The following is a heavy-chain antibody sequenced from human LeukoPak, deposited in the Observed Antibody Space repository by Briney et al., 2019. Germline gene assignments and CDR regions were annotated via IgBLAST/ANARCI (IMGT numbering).Heavy chain of an antibody. Sequence: SETLFLTCAVYGGSFSGYYWSWIRQPPGKGLEWIGEINHSGSTNYNPSLKCRVTISVDTSKNQFSLKLSSVTAADTAVYYCARGYYDFWSGYFPLDPWGQGTLVTVSS. CDR3: ARGYYDFWSGYFPLDP. J-gene: IGHJ5*02. CDR2: INHSGST. D-gene: IGHD3-3*01. CDR1: GGSFSGYY. V-gene: IGHV4-34*01.